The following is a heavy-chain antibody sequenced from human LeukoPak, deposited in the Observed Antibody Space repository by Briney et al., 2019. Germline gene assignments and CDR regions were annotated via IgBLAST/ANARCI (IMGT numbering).Heavy chain of an antibody. CDR1: GLTFSSHA. Sequence: GGSLRLSCVASGLTFSSHAMTWVRQTPGKGLEWVSGITGSGGSTYHADSVKGRFTISRDNSKNTLYLQMNNLRAEDTAVYYCASRHCSGENCYAGPLDFWGQGIQVTVSS. CDR3: ASRHCSGENCYAGPLDF. D-gene: IGHD2-8*02. CDR2: ITGSGGST. J-gene: IGHJ4*02. V-gene: IGHV3-23*01.